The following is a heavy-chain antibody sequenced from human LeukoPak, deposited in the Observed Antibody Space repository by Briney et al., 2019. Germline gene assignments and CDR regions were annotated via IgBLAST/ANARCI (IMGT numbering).Heavy chain of an antibody. D-gene: IGHD6-13*01. J-gene: IGHJ5*02. CDR1: GYTFTGYY. Sequence: ASVKVSCKASGYTFTGYYMHWVRQAPGQGLEWMGWINPNSGGTNYAQKFQGRVTMTRDTSISTAYMELSRLRSDDTAVYYRARVGIAAADWFDPWGQGTLVTVSS. CDR2: INPNSGGT. CDR3: ARVGIAAADWFDP. V-gene: IGHV1-2*02.